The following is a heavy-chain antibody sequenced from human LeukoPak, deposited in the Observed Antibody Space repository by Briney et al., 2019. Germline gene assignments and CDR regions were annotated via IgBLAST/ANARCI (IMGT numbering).Heavy chain of an antibody. V-gene: IGHV3-9*01. J-gene: IGHJ2*01. CDR2: ISWNSGSI. D-gene: IGHD2-15*01. CDR3: AKGGYNCSGGSCYSYWYFDL. CDR1: GLTFDDYA. Sequence: GRSLRLSCAASGLTFDDYAMHWVRQAPGKGLEWVSGISWNSGSIGYADSVKGRFTISRDNAKNSLYLQMNSLRAEDTALYYCAKGGYNCSGGSCYSYWYFDLWGRGTLVTVSS.